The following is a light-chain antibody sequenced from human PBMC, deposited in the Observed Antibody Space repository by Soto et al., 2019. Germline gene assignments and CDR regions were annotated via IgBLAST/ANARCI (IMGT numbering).Light chain of an antibody. CDR2: GAF. Sequence: QAPTTLSSSPGDRVTLSCRASQSVSSNLAWYQQKPGQAPSLLIYGAFTRATGIPARFSGTGSGTEFTLTISSLQSEDLALYYCQQDNEWTLTFGEGTKVEIK. J-gene: IGKJ1*01. CDR3: QQDNEWTLT. CDR1: QSVSSN. V-gene: IGKV3-15*01.